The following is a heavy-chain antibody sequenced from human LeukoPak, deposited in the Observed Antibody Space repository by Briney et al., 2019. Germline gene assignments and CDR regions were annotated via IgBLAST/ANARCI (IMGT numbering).Heavy chain of an antibody. J-gene: IGHJ6*02. CDR1: GFTFNSYA. Sequence: GGSLRLSCAASGFTFNSYAMTWVRQAPGKGLEWVSAVSGSGGSTYYADSVKGRFTISRDNSKNTLYLQMNSLRAEDTAVYYCAKDGYSSGWSEGYYYYYGMDVWGQGTTVTVSS. CDR3: AKDGYSSGWSEGYYYYYGMDV. CDR2: VSGSGGST. D-gene: IGHD6-19*01. V-gene: IGHV3-23*01.